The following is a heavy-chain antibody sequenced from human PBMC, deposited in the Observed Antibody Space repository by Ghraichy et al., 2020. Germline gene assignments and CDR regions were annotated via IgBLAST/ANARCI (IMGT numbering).Heavy chain of an antibody. V-gene: IGHV3-30*02. D-gene: IGHD2-2*01. CDR3: AKDRCSSTSCYFQH. Sequence: GGSLRLSCAASGFTFSSYGMHWVRQAPGKGLEWVAFIRYDGSNKYYADSVKGRFTISRDSSKNTLYLQMNSLRAEDTAVYYCAKDRCSSTSCYFQHWGQGTLVTVTS. CDR2: IRYDGSNK. J-gene: IGHJ1*01. CDR1: GFTFSSYG.